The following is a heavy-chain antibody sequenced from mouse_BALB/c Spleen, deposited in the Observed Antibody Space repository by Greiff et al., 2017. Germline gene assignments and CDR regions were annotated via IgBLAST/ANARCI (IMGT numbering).Heavy chain of an antibody. CDR2: INPGSGGT. CDR3: GKESGSSRRNWFAY. CDR1: GYAFTNYL. V-gene: IGHV1-54*01. J-gene: IGHJ3*01. D-gene: IGHD1-1*01. Sequence: QVQLKESGAELVRPGTSVKVSCKASGYAFTNYLIEWVKQRPGQGLEWIGVINPGSGGTNYNEKFKGKATLTADKSSSTAYMQLSSLTSDDSAVYFCGKESGSSRRNWFAYWGQGTLVTVSA.